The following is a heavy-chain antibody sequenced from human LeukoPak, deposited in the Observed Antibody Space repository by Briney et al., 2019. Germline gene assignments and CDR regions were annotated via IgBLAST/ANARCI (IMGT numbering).Heavy chain of an antibody. CDR1: GFIFSNYG. D-gene: IGHD6-13*01. Sequence: PGGSLRLTCVGAGFIFSNYGMHWVRQAPGKGLEWVAVISYEGGTTYYADSEKGLFTITRDNSRNTLFLQMDSLSPEDTAVYYYAKEGTARISTWYDNWGQGTLVTVSS. CDR3: AKEGTARISTWYDN. J-gene: IGHJ4*02. V-gene: IGHV3-30*18. CDR2: ISYEGGTT.